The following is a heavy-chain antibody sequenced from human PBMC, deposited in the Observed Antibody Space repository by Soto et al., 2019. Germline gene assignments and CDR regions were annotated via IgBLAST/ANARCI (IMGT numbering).Heavy chain of an antibody. D-gene: IGHD5-18*01. Sequence: GGSLRLSCAASGFTFSSYAMHWVRQAPGKGLEWVAVISYDGSNKYYADSVKGRFTIPRDNSKNTLYLQMNSLRAEDTAVYYCARSRGYSYAYYYYYGMDVWGQGTTVTVSS. CDR2: ISYDGSNK. CDR3: ARSRGYSYAYYYYYGMDV. J-gene: IGHJ6*02. CDR1: GFTFSSYA. V-gene: IGHV3-30-3*01.